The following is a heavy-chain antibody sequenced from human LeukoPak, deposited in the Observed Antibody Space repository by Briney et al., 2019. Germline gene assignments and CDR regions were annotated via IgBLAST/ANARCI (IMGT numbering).Heavy chain of an antibody. D-gene: IGHD3-3*01. Sequence: GGSLRLSCAASGFTFSSYRMNWVRQAPGKGLEWVSSIGSSSTYIYYADSVKGRFTISRDNAKNSLYLQMNSLRAEDTAVYYCAKVGGFLEWLLDYYYYYYMDVWGKGTTVTVSS. CDR1: GFTFSSYR. V-gene: IGHV3-21*04. CDR3: AKVGGFLEWLLDYYYYYYMDV. CDR2: IGSSSTYI. J-gene: IGHJ6*03.